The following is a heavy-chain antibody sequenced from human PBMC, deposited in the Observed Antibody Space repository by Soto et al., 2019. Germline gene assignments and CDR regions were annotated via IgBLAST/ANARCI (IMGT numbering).Heavy chain of an antibody. Sequence: SEALSLTCTVSCGSISSYYWSWIRQPPGKGLEWIGYIYYSGSTNYNPSLKSRVTISVDTSKNQFSLKLSSVTAADTAVYYCAGVENIPPFYFDYWGQGTLVTVSS. CDR2: IYYSGST. V-gene: IGHV4-59*08. CDR1: CGSISSYY. CDR3: AGVENIPPFYFDY. D-gene: IGHD2-8*01. J-gene: IGHJ4*02.